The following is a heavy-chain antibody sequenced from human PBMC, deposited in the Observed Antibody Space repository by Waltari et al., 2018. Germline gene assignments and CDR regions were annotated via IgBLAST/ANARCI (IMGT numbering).Heavy chain of an antibody. CDR2: IYSGGST. CDR3: AREGALAGPNLRAWYYFDY. Sequence: EVQLVESGGGLIQPGGSLRLYCAASGFTVSSNYMSWVRQAPGKGLEWVSVIYSGGSTYYANSVQSLFTISRDNSKNTLYLQMNSLRADDTAVYYCAREGALAGPNLRAWYYFDYWGQGTLVTVSS. J-gene: IGHJ4*02. D-gene: IGHD6-19*01. CDR1: GFTVSSNY. V-gene: IGHV3-53*01.